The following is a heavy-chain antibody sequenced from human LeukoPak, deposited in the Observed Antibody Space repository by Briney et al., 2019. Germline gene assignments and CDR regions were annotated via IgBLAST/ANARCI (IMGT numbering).Heavy chain of an antibody. CDR2: ISYDGSNK. D-gene: IGHD2-2*02. V-gene: IGHV3-30*18. Sequence: GGSLRLSCAASGFTFSSYGMHWVRQAPGKGLEWVAVISYDGSNKYYADSVKGRFTISRDNSKNTLYLQMNSLRAEDTAVYYCAKGLGYCSSTSCYKEDYWGRGTLVTVSS. CDR1: GFTFSSYG. CDR3: AKGLGYCSSTSCYKEDY. J-gene: IGHJ4*02.